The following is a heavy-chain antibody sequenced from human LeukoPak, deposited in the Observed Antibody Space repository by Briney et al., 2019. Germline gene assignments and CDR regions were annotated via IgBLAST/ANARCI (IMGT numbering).Heavy chain of an antibody. CDR3: ARIRYASGMDV. V-gene: IGHV3-7*04. CDR1: GFTFSTYW. D-gene: IGHD3-9*01. J-gene: IGHJ6*02. Sequence: GGSLRLSCAASGFTFSTYWMSWVRQAPGKGLEWVATIKEDGSEKYYVDSMKGRFTISGDNAKNSLSLQMNSLRAEDSAVYYCARIRYASGMDVWGQGTTVTVSS. CDR2: IKEDGSEK.